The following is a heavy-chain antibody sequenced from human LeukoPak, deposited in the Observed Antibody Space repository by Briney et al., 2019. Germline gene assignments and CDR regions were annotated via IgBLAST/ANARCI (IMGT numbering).Heavy chain of an antibody. CDR2: GHYSGST. CDR3: VRGKGSFGGYEWANWFDP. D-gene: IGHD3-16*01. J-gene: IGHJ5*02. CDR1: GGSIRSSSYY. V-gene: IGHV4-39*02. Sequence: SETLSLTCSVSGGSIRSSSYYWAWIRQPPGKGLEWIATGHYSGSTFYNPSLKSRLTLSIDTSKNLFSLQVTSGTAADTAMYYCVRGKGSFGGYEWANWFDPWGQGTLVTVSS.